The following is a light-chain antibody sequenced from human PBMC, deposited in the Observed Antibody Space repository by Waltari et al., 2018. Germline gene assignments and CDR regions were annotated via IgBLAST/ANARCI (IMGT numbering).Light chain of an antibody. CDR2: GAS. Sequence: IVKTQSPATLSVSPGERVTLSCRASQYVSGKLAWYQQEPGLAPRLLISGASTRATGVPARFSGSGSGTEFTLTISSLQSEDFAVYYCQQYNDWPGLTFGGGTRVEIK. CDR1: QYVSGK. CDR3: QQYNDWPGLT. J-gene: IGKJ4*02. V-gene: IGKV3-15*01.